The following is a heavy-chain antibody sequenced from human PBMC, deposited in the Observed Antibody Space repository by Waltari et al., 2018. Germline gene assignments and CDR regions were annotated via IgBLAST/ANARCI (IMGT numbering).Heavy chain of an antibody. V-gene: IGHV1-69-2*01. D-gene: IGHD3-3*01. J-gene: IGHJ4*02. CDR2: VDPEDGET. CDR1: GYTFTDYY. Sequence: EVQLVQSGAEVKKPGATVKISCKASGYTFTDYYMHWVQQAPGKGLEWMGRVDPEDGETIYAEKFQGRVTITADTSTDTAYMELSSLRSEDTAVYFCARETPYYDFWSGYYEWGQGTLVTVSS. CDR3: ARETPYYDFWSGYYE.